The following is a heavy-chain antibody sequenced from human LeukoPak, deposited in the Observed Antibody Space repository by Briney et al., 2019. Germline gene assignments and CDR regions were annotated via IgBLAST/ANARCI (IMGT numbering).Heavy chain of an antibody. D-gene: IGHD6-19*01. CDR1: GGSISSSSYY. CDR3: ARDRPNSSGWTPLDY. V-gene: IGHV4-39*02. J-gene: IGHJ4*02. CDR2: IYYSGNT. Sequence: SETLSLTCTVSGGSISSSSYYWGWIRQPPGKGLEWIGSIYYSGNTYYNPSLKSRVTLSVDTSKNQFSLKLSSVTAADTAVYYCARDRPNSSGWTPLDYWGQGTLVTVSS.